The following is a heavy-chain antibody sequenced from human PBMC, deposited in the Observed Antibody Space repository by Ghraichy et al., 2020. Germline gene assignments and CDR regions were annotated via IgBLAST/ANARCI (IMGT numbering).Heavy chain of an antibody. Sequence: GGSLRLSCAASGFTFSSYAMRWVRQAPGKGLEWVSAISGSGGSRYYADSVKGRFTISRDNSKNTLYLQMNSLRAADTAVYYCAKGNRSAVAGSTYYFDYWGQGTLVTVSS. CDR1: GFTFSSYA. D-gene: IGHD6-19*01. V-gene: IGHV3-23*01. CDR3: AKGNRSAVAGSTYYFDY. J-gene: IGHJ4*02. CDR2: ISGSGGSR.